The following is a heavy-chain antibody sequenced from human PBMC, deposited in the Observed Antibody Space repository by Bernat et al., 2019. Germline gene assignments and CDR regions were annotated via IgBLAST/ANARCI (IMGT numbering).Heavy chain of an antibody. CDR1: GFTFSSYA. J-gene: IGHJ6*02. Sequence: QVQLVESGGGVVQPGRSLRLSCAASGFTFSSYAMHWVRQAPGKGLEWVAVISYDGSNKYYADSVKGRFTISRDNSKNTLYLQMNSLRTEDTAVYYCAIAFRFINESGYYWKYYYGMDLWGQGTTVTVSS. CDR3: AIAFRFINESGYYWKYYYGMDL. CDR2: ISYDGSNK. V-gene: IGHV3-30-3*01. D-gene: IGHD3-3*01.